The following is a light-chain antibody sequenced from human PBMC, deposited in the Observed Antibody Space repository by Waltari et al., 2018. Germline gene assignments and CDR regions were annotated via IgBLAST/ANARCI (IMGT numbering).Light chain of an antibody. V-gene: IGKV1-9*01. CDR1: QGINNY. CDR2: AAS. J-gene: IGKJ1*01. Sequence: IQLXQSPSSLSASVGDRVTITCRASQGINNYLAWYQQKPGKAPKLLIYAASTLQSGVPSRFSGSGSGTYFTLTISSLQPXDFASYYCQQLNSYQWTFGQGTKVEVK. CDR3: QQLNSYQWT.